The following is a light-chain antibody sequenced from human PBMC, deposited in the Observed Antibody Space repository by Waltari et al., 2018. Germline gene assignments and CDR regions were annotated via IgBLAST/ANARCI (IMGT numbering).Light chain of an antibody. V-gene: IGKV3-11*01. Sequence: EIVLTQSPATLSLSPGEGGTLSCRASQSVASYLAWYQQKPGQAPRLLIYDASSRASGIPGRFSGSGSGTDFTLTISSLEPEDFAVEYCQQRSSWPLTFGGGTKVEIK. CDR1: QSVASY. CDR3: QQRSSWPLT. J-gene: IGKJ4*01. CDR2: DAS.